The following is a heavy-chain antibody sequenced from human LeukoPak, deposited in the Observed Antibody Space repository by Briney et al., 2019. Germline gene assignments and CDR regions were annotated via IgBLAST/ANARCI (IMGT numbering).Heavy chain of an antibody. CDR1: GFMFTRYW. V-gene: IGHV3-23*01. CDR3: AKGLDFLFHY. Sequence: GGSLRLSCAGSGFMFTRYWMSWVRQTPGKGLEWVSAISGSGGGTYYADSVKGRFTISRDSSKNTLYLQMNSLRAEDTAVYYCAKGLDFLFHYWGQGTLVTVSS. CDR2: ISGSGGGT. J-gene: IGHJ4*02.